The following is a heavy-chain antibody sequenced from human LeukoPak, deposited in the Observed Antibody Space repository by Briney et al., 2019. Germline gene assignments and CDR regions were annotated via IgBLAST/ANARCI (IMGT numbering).Heavy chain of an antibody. CDR2: IYYSGTT. CDR1: GDSISSYY. Sequence: SETLSLTCTVSGDSISSYYCSWIRQPPGKGLEWIGYIYYSGTTNYNPSLKSRVTIAVDTSKNQFSLKLSSVTAADTAVYYCGRHSSLAHFDHWGQGSLVTVSS. CDR3: GRHSSLAHFDH. V-gene: IGHV4-59*01. J-gene: IGHJ4*02.